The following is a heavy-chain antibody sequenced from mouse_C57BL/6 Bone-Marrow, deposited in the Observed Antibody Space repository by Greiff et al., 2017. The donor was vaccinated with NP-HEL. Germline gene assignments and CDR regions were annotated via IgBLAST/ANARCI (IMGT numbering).Heavy chain of an antibody. CDR2: INPNNGGT. D-gene: IGHD2-4*01. CDR3: AREGGYDYDADFDY. Sequence: EVQLQQSGPELVKPGASVKISCKASGYTFTDYYMNWVKQSHGKSLEWIGDINPNNGGTSYNQKFKGKTTLTVDKSSSTAYMELRSLTSEDSAVYYWAREGGYDYDADFDYWGQGTTLTVSS. V-gene: IGHV1-26*01. J-gene: IGHJ2*01. CDR1: GYTFTDYY.